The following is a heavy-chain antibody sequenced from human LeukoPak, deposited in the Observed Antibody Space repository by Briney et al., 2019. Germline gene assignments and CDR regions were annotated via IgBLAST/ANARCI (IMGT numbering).Heavy chain of an antibody. CDR1: GYSISSGYY. J-gene: IGHJ4*02. Sequence: ETLSLTCTVSGYSISSGYYWGWIRQAPGKGLEWVSSISSSSSYIYYADSVKGRFTISRDNAKNSLYLQMNSLRAEDTAVYYCARVPDYDILTGYYDYWGQGTLVTVSS. CDR2: ISSSSSYI. V-gene: IGHV3-21*01. CDR3: ARVPDYDILTGYYDY. D-gene: IGHD3-9*01.